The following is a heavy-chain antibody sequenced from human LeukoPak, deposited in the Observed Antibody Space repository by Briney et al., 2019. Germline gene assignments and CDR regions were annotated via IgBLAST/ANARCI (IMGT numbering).Heavy chain of an antibody. Sequence: ASVKVSCKASGYTFTSYDINWVRQATGQGLEWMGWMNPNSGNTGYAQKFQGRVTMTRNTSISTAYMELSSLRSEDTAVYYCARAPSVRGAPAPSGGVYYFDYWGQGTLVTVSP. J-gene: IGHJ4*02. CDR2: MNPNSGNT. CDR1: GYTFTSYD. D-gene: IGHD3-10*01. V-gene: IGHV1-8*01. CDR3: ARAPSVRGAPAPSGGVYYFDY.